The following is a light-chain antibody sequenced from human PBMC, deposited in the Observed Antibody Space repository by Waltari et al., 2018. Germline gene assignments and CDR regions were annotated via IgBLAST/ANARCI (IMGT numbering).Light chain of an antibody. V-gene: IGLV2-23*02. CDR1: SSDVGSYNL. CDR2: EVT. J-gene: IGLJ3*02. CDR3: CSYAGSTTWV. Sequence: QSALTQPASVSGSPGQSITISCTGTSSDVGSYNLVSWYQQHPGKATKLMIYEVTKRPSWVSNRFSGSKSGNTASLTISGLQAEDEADYYCCSYAGSTTWVFGGGTKLTVL.